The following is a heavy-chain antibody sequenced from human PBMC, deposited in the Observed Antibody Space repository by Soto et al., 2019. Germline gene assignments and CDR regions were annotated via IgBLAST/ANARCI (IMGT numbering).Heavy chain of an antibody. Sequence: VQLVESGGGVVQPGRSLRLSCEASGFVYSQYAMHWVRQAPGKGPEWVALIWNDGSQKNYVDSVKGRFTISRDNSKNKLNLQMNSLRADDTAMYFCVRGIPSQYSSTWLYWHFDLWGPGTLVTVSS. CDR1: GFVYSQYA. D-gene: IGHD6-13*01. J-gene: IGHJ2*01. CDR2: IWNDGSQK. V-gene: IGHV3-33*01. CDR3: VRGIPSQYSSTWLYWHFDL.